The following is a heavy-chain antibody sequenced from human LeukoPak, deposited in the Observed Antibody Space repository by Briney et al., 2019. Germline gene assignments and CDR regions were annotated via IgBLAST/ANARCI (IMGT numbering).Heavy chain of an antibody. D-gene: IGHD2-21*02. CDR1: GGALSGYY. CDR3: ARHTRPLVTPYGY. J-gene: IGHJ4*02. CDR2: INHSEIP. Sequence: SETLSLTCTVYGGALSGYYWSWIRQPPGKGLDWIGEINHSEIPRYNPSLKSRVTISVDTSKNQFSLKLSSVTAADTAVYYCARHTRPLVTPYGYWGQGTLVTVSS. V-gene: IGHV4-34*01.